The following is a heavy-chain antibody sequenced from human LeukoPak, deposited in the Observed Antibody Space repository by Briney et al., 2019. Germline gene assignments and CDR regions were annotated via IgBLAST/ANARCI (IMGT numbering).Heavy chain of an antibody. J-gene: IGHJ5*02. V-gene: IGHV4-34*01. CDR1: GGSFSGSY. D-gene: IGHD3-16*02. CDR3: ARSYDYVWGSYRYDWFDL. Sequence: SETLSLTCAVYGGSFSGSYWSWIRQPPGKGLEWIGEINHSGSTNYNPSLKSRVTISVDTSKNQFSLKLSSVTAADTAVYYCARSYDYVWGSYRYDWFDLWGQGTLVTVSS. CDR2: INHSGST.